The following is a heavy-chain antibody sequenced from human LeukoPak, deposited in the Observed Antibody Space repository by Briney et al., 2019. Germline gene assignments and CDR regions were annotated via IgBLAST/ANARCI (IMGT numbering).Heavy chain of an antibody. V-gene: IGHV4-34*01. CDR3: ARLGLTGYYLDY. D-gene: IGHD3-9*01. CDR1: GGSFSGYY. J-gene: IGHJ4*02. CDR2: INHSGST. Sequence: SETLSLTCAVYGGSFSGYYWSWVRQPPGKGLEWIGEINHSGSTNYNPSLKSRVTISVDTSKNQFSLKLSSVTAADTAVYYCARLGLTGYYLDYWGQGTLVTVSS.